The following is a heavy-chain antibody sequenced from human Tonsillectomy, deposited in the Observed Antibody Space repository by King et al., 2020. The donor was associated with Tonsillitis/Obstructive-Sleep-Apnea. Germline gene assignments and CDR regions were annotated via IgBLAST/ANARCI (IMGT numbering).Heavy chain of an antibody. J-gene: IGHJ4*02. Sequence: VQLVESGAEVKKPEESLKISCKGSGYSFTSYWIGWVRQMPGKGLEWMGIIYPGDSDTRYSPSFQGQVTISADKSISTAYLQWSSLKASDTAMYYCARYRQLGYCSSTSCPFDYWGQGTLVTVSS. CDR1: GYSFTSYW. CDR2: IYPGDSDT. CDR3: ARYRQLGYCSSTSCPFDY. D-gene: IGHD2-2*01. V-gene: IGHV5-51*03.